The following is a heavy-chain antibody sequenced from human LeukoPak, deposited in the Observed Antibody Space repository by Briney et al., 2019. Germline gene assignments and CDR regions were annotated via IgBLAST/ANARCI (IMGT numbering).Heavy chain of an antibody. CDR3: ARTYCSGGSCHFDY. V-gene: IGHV4-59*08. CDR2: IYYSGST. J-gene: IGHJ4*02. CDR1: GGSISTYY. Sequence: SETLSLTCTVSGGSISTYYWSWIRQPPGKGLEWIGYIYYSGSTDSNPSLKSRVTISVDTSKNQISLKLSSVTDADTAVYYCARTYCSGGSCHFDYWGQGTLVTVSS. D-gene: IGHD2-15*01.